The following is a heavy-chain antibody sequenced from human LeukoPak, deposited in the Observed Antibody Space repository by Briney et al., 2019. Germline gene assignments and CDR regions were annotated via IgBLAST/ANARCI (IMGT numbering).Heavy chain of an antibody. CDR1: GGSISSSNW. CDR3: ARVGALEYYYDSSGYLAFDY. J-gene: IGHJ4*02. CDR2: IYHSGST. Sequence: SGTLSLTCAVSGGSISSSNWWSWVRQPPGKGLEWIGEIYHSGSTNYNPSLKSRVTISVDKSKNQFSLKLSSVTAADTAVYYCARVGALEYYYDSSGYLAFDYWGQGTLVTVSS. D-gene: IGHD3-22*01. V-gene: IGHV4-4*02.